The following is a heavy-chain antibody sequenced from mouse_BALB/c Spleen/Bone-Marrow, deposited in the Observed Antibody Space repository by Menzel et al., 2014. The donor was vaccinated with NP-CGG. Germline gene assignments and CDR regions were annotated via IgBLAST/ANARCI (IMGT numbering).Heavy chain of an antibody. Sequence: QVQLQQSGAELVRPGTSVKVPCKASGYAFTNYLIEWVKQRPGQGLEWIGVINPGSGGTNYNEKFKGKATLTAYKSSSTAYIQLSILTSDDSAVYFGARGDYRSYYFDYWGQGTTLTVSS. D-gene: IGHD2-14*01. CDR3: ARGDYRSYYFDY. J-gene: IGHJ2*01. CDR1: GYAFTNYL. CDR2: INPGSGGT. V-gene: IGHV1-54*01.